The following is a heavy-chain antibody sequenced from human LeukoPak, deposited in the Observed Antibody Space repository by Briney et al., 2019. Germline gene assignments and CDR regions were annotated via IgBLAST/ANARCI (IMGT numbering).Heavy chain of an antibody. Sequence: ASVKVSCKASGGTFSSYAISWVRQAPGQGLEWMGGIIPIFGTANYAQKFQGRVTITADKSTSTAYMELSSLRSEDTAVYYCARVKYADFSDYWGQGTLVTVSS. CDR2: IIPIFGTA. J-gene: IGHJ4*02. D-gene: IGHD4-17*01. CDR1: GGTFSSYA. V-gene: IGHV1-69*06. CDR3: ARVKYADFSDY.